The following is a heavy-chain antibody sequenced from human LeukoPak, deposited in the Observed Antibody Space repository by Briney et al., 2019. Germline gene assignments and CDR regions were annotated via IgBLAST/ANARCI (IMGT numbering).Heavy chain of an antibody. V-gene: IGHV4-59*01. CDR3: ARDVSGYYLY. CDR1: GGSISSYY. J-gene: IGHJ4*02. D-gene: IGHD3-22*01. CDR2: IYYSGST. Sequence: SETLSLTCTVSGGSISSYYWSWIRQPPGKGLEWIGYIYYSGSTNYNPSLKSRVTISVDASKNQFSLKLSSVTAADTAVYYCARDVSGYYLYWGQGTLVTVSS.